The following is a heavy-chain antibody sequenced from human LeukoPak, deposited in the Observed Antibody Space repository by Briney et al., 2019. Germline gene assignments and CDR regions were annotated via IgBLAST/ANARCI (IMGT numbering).Heavy chain of an antibody. J-gene: IGHJ6*03. CDR2: INHSGST. D-gene: IGHD3-3*01. Sequence: SETLSLTCTVSGGSISSSPYYWGWIRQPPGKGLEWIGEINHSGSTNYNPSLKSRVTISVDTSKNQFSLKLSSVTAADTAVYYCARQSPYYDFWSGYYGGYYYYMDVRGKGTTVTVSS. V-gene: IGHV4-39*01. CDR3: ARQSPYYDFWSGYYGGYYYYMDV. CDR1: GGSISSSPYY.